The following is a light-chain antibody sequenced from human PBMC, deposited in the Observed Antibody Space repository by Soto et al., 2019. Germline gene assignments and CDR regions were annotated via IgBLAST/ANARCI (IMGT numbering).Light chain of an antibody. J-gene: IGKJ5*01. CDR2: DAS. Sequence: EIVLAHSPATLALCRVKRYSLXFTASQSVSSYLAWYQQKPGRAPRLLIYDASNRATGIPARFSGSGSGTDFTLTISSLEPEDFAVYYCQQRSNWPPAITFGQGTRLETK. CDR1: QSVSSY. CDR3: QQRSNWPPAIT. V-gene: IGKV3-11*01.